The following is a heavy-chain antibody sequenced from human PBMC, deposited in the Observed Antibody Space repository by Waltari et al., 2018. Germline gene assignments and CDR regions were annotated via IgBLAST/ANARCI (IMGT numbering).Heavy chain of an antibody. D-gene: IGHD6-13*01. Sequence: QVQLQESGPGLVKPSDTLSLTCAVSGYSISSGYYWGWIRQPPGKGLEWIGSIYPSGSTYYNPSLKSRVTISVDTSKNQFSLKLSSVTAADTAVYYCARVRQQLADYWGQGTLVTVSS. V-gene: IGHV4-38-2*01. J-gene: IGHJ4*02. CDR1: GYSISSGYY. CDR2: IYPSGST. CDR3: ARVRQQLADY.